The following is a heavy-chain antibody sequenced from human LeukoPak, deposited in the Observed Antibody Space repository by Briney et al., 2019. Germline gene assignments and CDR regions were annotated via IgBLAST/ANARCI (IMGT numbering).Heavy chain of an antibody. J-gene: IGHJ6*02. D-gene: IGHD1-14*01. CDR1: GFTFRSYA. CDR3: AKEHGIGNYYYGMDV. CDR2: IAYDGSNT. V-gene: IGHV3-30*04. Sequence: GGSLRLSCAASGFTFRSYAMHWVRQAPGKGLEWVAGIAYDGSNTYYADSVKGRFTISRDNSKNTLYLQMNSLRAEDTAVYYCAKEHGIGNYYYGMDVWGQGTTVTVSS.